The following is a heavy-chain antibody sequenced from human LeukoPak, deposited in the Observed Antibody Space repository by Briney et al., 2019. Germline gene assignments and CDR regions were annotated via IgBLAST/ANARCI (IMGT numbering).Heavy chain of an antibody. Sequence: SETLSLTCTVSGGSISSGGYYWNWIRQHPGKGLEWIGSIYYSGTPYYNPSLKSRVTTSVDTSKSQLSLKLSSVTAADTAVYYCARDGDACSGGNCYSDWGQGTLVTVSS. J-gene: IGHJ4*02. V-gene: IGHV4-31*03. D-gene: IGHD2-15*01. CDR2: IYYSGTP. CDR1: GGSISSGGYY. CDR3: ARDGDACSGGNCYSD.